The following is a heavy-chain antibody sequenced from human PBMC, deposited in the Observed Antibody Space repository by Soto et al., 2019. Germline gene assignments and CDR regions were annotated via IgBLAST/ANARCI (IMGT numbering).Heavy chain of an antibody. V-gene: IGHV3-7*01. CDR3: ARASSRSLDY. CDR2: INQDGSAK. J-gene: IGHJ4*02. Sequence: PGGSLRLSCVTSGFTFSSHWMTWVRQAPGKGLEWVAIINQDGSAKYFVDSVRGRFSISRDNAKNTLFLQMNSLRAEDTAVYYCARASSRSLDYWGQGTLVTVSS. CDR1: GFTFSSHW.